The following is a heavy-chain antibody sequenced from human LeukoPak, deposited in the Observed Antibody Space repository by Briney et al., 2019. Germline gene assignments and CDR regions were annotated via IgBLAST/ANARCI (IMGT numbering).Heavy chain of an antibody. CDR2: MNEYGSEI. Sequence: PGGSLRLSCSVSGFIFRDFSMSWVRQAPGKGLEWVAKMNEYGSEIFYVDSVKGRFTISRDNGKNSLYLQMNSLRAEDTAVYYCARVAIVVVPAAYYYYMDVWGKGTTVTISS. D-gene: IGHD2-2*03. CDR1: GFIFRDFS. V-gene: IGHV3-7*01. J-gene: IGHJ6*03. CDR3: ARVAIVVVPAAYYYYMDV.